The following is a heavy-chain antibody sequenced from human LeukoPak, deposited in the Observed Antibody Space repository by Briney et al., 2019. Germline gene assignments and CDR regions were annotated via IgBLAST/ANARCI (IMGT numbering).Heavy chain of an antibody. V-gene: IGHV3-74*01. CDR3: ARDQYDTWSRRGNFDS. D-gene: IGHD3-3*01. CDR1: GFTFSSYW. CDR2: INSDGSST. Sequence: PGGSLRLSCAASGFTFSSYWMHWVRQALGKGLVWVSRINSDGSSTNYADSVKGRFTIARDNTKNTLYLQMNSLRVEDTAVFYCARDQYDTWSRRGNFDSWGQGTLVIVSS. J-gene: IGHJ4*02.